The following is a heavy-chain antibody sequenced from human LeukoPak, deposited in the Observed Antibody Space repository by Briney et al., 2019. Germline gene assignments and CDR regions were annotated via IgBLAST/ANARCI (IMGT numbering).Heavy chain of an antibody. CDR1: GFTFSSYS. CDR2: ISSSSSYI. J-gene: IGHJ4*02. CDR3: ARDLLNVDRGDY. Sequence: GGSLRLSCAASGFTFSSYSMNWVRQAPGKGLEWVSSISSSSSYIYYADSVKGRFTISRDNAKNSLYLQMNSLRAEDTAVYYCARDLLNVDRGDYWGQGTLVTVSS. V-gene: IGHV3-21*01. D-gene: IGHD5-12*01.